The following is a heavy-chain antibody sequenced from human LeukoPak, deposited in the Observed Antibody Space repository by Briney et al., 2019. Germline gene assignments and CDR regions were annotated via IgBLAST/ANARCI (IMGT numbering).Heavy chain of an antibody. D-gene: IGHD3/OR15-3a*01. J-gene: IGHJ5*02. Sequence: GGSLRLSCAASGFTFSSYWMHWVRQAPGKGLMWVSHINNDGSNTRYADSVKGRFTTSRDNAKNTLYLQMKSLRGEDTAVYYAGSGGTGFDPWGQGTLVTVSS. CDR1: GFTFSSYW. CDR2: INNDGSNT. CDR3: GSGGTGFDP. V-gene: IGHV3-74*01.